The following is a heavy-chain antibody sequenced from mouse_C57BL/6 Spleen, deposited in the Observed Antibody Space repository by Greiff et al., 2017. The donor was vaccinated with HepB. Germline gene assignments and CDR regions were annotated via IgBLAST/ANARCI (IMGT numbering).Heavy chain of an antibody. Sequence: VQLQQSGPELVKPGASVKISCKASGYTFTDYYMNWVKQSHGKSLEWIGDINPNNGGTSYNQKFKGKATLTVDKSSSTSYMELRSLTSEDSAVYYCAGCYGYDGGFAYWGQGTLVTVSA. CDR3: AGCYGYDGGFAY. CDR1: GYTFTDYY. V-gene: IGHV1-26*01. D-gene: IGHD2-2*01. CDR2: INPNNGGT. J-gene: IGHJ3*01.